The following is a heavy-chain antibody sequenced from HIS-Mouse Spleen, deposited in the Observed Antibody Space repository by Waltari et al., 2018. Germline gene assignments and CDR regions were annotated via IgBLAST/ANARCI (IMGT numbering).Heavy chain of an antibody. J-gene: IGHJ2*01. Sequence: QVQLVQSGAEVKKPGASVKVSCKASGYTFTGYYMHWVRQAPGQGLEWMGWINPNRGGTNYAQKFQGRVTMTRDTSISTAYMELSRLRSDDTAVYYCARVPDYWYFDLWGRGTLVTVSS. V-gene: IGHV1-2*02. CDR3: ARVPDYWYFDL. CDR2: INPNRGGT. CDR1: GYTFTGYY.